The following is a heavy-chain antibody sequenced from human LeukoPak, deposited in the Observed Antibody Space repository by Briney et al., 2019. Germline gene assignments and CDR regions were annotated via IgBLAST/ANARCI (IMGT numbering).Heavy chain of an antibody. CDR3: ARVGAYCGGDCYL. Sequence: PSETLSLTCTVSGGSMSSYYWSWIRQPPGKGLEWIGYIYYSGSTNYNPSLKSRVTISVDTSKNQFSLKLSSVTAADTAVYYCARVGAYCGGDCYLWGQGTLVTVSS. CDR1: GGSMSSYY. J-gene: IGHJ4*02. D-gene: IGHD2-21*01. CDR2: IYYSGST. V-gene: IGHV4-59*01.